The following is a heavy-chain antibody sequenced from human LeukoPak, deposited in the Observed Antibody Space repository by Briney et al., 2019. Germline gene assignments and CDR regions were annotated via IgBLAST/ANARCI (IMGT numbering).Heavy chain of an antibody. D-gene: IGHD6-13*01. V-gene: IGHV1-18*01. Sequence: ASVKVSCKASGYTFTSYGISWVRQAPGQGLEWMGWISAYNGNTNYAQKLQGRVTMTTDTSTSTAYMELRSLRSDDTAVYYRARDFQTRSSWYNNWYFDLWGRGTLVTVSS. CDR1: GYTFTSYG. CDR2: ISAYNGNT. CDR3: ARDFQTRSSWYNNWYFDL. J-gene: IGHJ2*01.